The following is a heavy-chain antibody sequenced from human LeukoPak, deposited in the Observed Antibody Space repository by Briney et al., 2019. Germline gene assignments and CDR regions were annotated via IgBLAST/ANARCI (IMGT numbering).Heavy chain of an antibody. Sequence: SVTVSCKDSGYTLTSYFMHWLRQAPAQGLEWVGIINPSGGSTRYAQKFQGRVTLTRDISTNTVYMEAGSLRSEDTAVYYCASRARGYSYGPSDFEIWGQGIMVTVSS. V-gene: IGHV1-46*01. CDR3: ASRARGYSYGPSDFEI. CDR2: INPSGGST. J-gene: IGHJ3*02. D-gene: IGHD5-18*01. CDR1: GYTLTSYF.